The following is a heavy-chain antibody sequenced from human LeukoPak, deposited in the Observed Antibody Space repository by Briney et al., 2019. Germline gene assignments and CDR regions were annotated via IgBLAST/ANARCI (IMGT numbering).Heavy chain of an antibody. Sequence: SQTLSLTCAISGDSVSSNSATWNWIRQSPSRGLEWLGRTYYRSKWYNEYAVSVNSRVTINADTSKNQFSLQLNSVTPEDTAVYYCGRGSRWSYDYWGQGTLVTVSS. J-gene: IGHJ4*02. V-gene: IGHV6-1*01. CDR1: GDSVSSNSAT. D-gene: IGHD6-13*01. CDR2: TYYRSKWYN. CDR3: GRGSRWSYDY.